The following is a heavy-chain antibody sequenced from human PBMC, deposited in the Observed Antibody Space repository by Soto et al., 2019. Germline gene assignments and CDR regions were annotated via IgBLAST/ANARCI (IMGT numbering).Heavy chain of an antibody. V-gene: IGHV4-4*07. D-gene: IGHD3-22*01. CDR3: AREFGSGYDSSGYYWSWFDP. Sequence: PSETLSLTCTVSGGSISSYYWSWIRQPAGKGLEWIGRIYTSGSTNYNPSLTSRVTMSVHTSKNQFSLKLSSVTAADTAVYYCAREFGSGYDSSGYYWSWFDPWGQGTLVTVS. CDR2: IYTSGST. J-gene: IGHJ5*02. CDR1: GGSISSYY.